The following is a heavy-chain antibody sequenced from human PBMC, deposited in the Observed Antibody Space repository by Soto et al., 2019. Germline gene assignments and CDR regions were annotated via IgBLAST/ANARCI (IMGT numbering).Heavy chain of an antibody. D-gene: IGHD2-15*01. V-gene: IGHV1-18*01. J-gene: IGHJ6*03. CDR1: GYTFTSYG. Sequence: QVQLVQSGAEVKKPGASVKVSCKASGYTFTSYGISWGRQAPGQGREWMGWISAYNGNTNYAQKLQGRVTVTPDTSTSTAYMELRSLRSDDTAVYYCARLDLYCSGGSCYPSTYYMDVWGKGTTVTVSS. CDR3: ARLDLYCSGGSCYPSTYYMDV. CDR2: ISAYNGNT.